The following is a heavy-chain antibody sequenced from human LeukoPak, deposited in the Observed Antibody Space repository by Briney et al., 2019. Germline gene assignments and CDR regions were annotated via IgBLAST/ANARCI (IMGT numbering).Heavy chain of an antibody. D-gene: IGHD6-19*01. Sequence: GASVKVSCKASGYTFTSYGISWVRQAPGQGLEWMGWISVYNGDTNYAQKFQGRVTMTTDTSTSTAYVELRSLRSDDTAVYYCARHGIAVVDYWGQGTLVTVSS. CDR1: GYTFTSYG. V-gene: IGHV1-18*01. J-gene: IGHJ4*02. CDR3: ARHGIAVVDY. CDR2: ISVYNGDT.